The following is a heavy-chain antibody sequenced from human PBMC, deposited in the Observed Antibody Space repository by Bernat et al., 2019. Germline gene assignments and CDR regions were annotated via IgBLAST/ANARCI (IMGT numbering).Heavy chain of an antibody. CDR3: ARGRIPSCSSATCQKGNWFDP. CDR1: GFTFSSHD. Sequence: EVQLVESGGGLVQPGGSLRLSCAVAGFTFSSHDMHWVRQPTGKGLEWVSAIGTSGVTYYSDSVKGRFTISREKAKNSLYLQMNSLRAGDTAVYYCARGRIPSCSSATCQKGNWFDPWGQGTLVTVSS. D-gene: IGHD2-2*01. J-gene: IGHJ5*02. V-gene: IGHV3-13*01. CDR2: IGTSGVT.